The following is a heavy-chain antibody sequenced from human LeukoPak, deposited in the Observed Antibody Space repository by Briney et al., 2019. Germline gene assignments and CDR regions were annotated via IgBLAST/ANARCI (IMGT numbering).Heavy chain of an antibody. CDR3: AKDRVVVAATNWGLLDY. V-gene: IGHV3-23*01. Sequence: GGSLRLSCAASGFTLSSYAMSWVRQAPGKGLEWVSAISDSGNTYHADSVKGRFTISRDNSKNTLYLQMNSLRAEDTAVYYCAKDRVVVAATNWGLLDYWGQGTLVTVSS. CDR1: GFTLSSYA. CDR2: ISDSGNT. J-gene: IGHJ4*02. D-gene: IGHD2-15*01.